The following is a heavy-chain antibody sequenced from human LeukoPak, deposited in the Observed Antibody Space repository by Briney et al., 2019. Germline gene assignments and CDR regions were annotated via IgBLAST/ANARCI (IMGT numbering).Heavy chain of an antibody. J-gene: IGHJ4*02. D-gene: IGHD2-2*01. Sequence: GGSLGLSCAASGFTFSSYAMSWVRQAPGKGLEWVSAISGSGGSTYYADSVKGRFTISRDNSKNTLYLQMNSLRAEDTAVYYCARGSEYQLLSPFDYWGQGTLVTVSS. V-gene: IGHV3-23*01. CDR1: GFTFSSYA. CDR2: ISGSGGST. CDR3: ARGSEYQLLSPFDY.